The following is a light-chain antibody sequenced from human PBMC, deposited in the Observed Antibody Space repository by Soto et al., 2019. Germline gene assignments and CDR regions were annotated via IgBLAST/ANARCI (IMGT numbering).Light chain of an antibody. CDR3: QQYGSSPRT. CDR2: GAS. V-gene: IGKV3-20*01. J-gene: IGKJ1*01. Sequence: EIVLTQSPGTLSLSPGERAPISCQASQSVSSSYLAWYQQKPGQAPRLLIDGASSRAIGITDRCSGRGAGTDCTRTSSRLHPEDWAVYFGQQYGSSPRTFGQGTKGDIK. CDR1: QSVSSSY.